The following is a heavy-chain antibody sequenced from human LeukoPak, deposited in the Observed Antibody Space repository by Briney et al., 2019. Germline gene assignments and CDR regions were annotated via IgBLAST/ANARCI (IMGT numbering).Heavy chain of an antibody. Sequence: GGSLRLSCSASGLTFSSYVMTWVRQAPGQGLEWVSAISGSGDGTYYADSVKGRFTISRDNSKNTLYLQMNSLRAEDTAVYYCAKKEAMIRGVPYYYDFWGQGTLVTVSS. J-gene: IGHJ4*02. CDR1: GLTFSSYV. CDR2: ISGSGDGT. D-gene: IGHD3-10*01. CDR3: AKKEAMIRGVPYYYDF. V-gene: IGHV3-23*01.